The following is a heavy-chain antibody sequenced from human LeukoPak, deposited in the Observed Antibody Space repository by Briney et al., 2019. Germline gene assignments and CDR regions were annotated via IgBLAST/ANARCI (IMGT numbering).Heavy chain of an antibody. Sequence: GGSLRLSCAASGFTFSNYAMTWVRQAPGKGLEWVSGMSGSGGYTYYADSVKGRFTISRGNSKNTLYLQMNSLRAEDTAVYYCARLGVEWGQGTLVTVSS. CDR2: MSGSGGYT. CDR3: ARLGVE. V-gene: IGHV3-23*01. D-gene: IGHD3-16*01. J-gene: IGHJ4*02. CDR1: GFTFSNYA.